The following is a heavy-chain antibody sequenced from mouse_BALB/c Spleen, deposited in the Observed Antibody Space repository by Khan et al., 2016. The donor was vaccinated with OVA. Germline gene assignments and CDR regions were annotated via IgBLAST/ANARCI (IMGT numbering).Heavy chain of an antibody. V-gene: IGHV9-3-1*01. Sequence: QIQLVQSGPELKKPGETVKISCKASGYTFTIYGMNWVKQAPGKGLKWMGWINTYTGEPTYADDFKGRFAFSLETSASTASSQINNLKNEDTATYCCARVGNYWYFDVWGAGTTVTVSS. CDR3: ARVGNYWYFDV. CDR1: GYTFTIYG. J-gene: IGHJ1*01. D-gene: IGHD2-1*01. CDR2: INTYTGEP.